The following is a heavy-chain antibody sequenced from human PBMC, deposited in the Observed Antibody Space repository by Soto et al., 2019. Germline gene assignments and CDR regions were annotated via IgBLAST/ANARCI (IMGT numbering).Heavy chain of an antibody. CDR1: GFTFSSYW. CDR2: INSDGSST. Sequence: GGSLRLSCAASGFTFSSYWMHWVRQAPGKGLVWVSRINSDGSSTSYADSVKGRFTISRDNAKNTLYLQMNSLRAEDTAVYYCASGSGSYTPNYYYGMDVWGQGTTVTVSS. J-gene: IGHJ6*02. V-gene: IGHV3-74*01. D-gene: IGHD3-10*01. CDR3: ASGSGSYTPNYYYGMDV.